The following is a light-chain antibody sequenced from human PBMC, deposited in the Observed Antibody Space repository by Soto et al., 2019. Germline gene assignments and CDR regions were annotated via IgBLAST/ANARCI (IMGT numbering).Light chain of an antibody. J-gene: IGKJ4*01. Sequence: IVLTQSPATLSLSPGERATLSCRASQSVSRSLAWYQQKPGQAPRLLIYDASNRATGIPARFSGSGSGTDFTLTISSLEPEDFAVYYCQQRSHWPPLTFGGGTKVEI. CDR2: DAS. V-gene: IGKV3-11*01. CDR3: QQRSHWPPLT. CDR1: QSVSRS.